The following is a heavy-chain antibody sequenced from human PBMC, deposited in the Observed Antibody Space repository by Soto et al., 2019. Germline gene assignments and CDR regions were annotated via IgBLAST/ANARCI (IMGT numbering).Heavy chain of an antibody. D-gene: IGHD3-16*01. Sequence: QITLKESGPTLVKPTQTLTLTCTFSGFSLSASGVGVGWIRQPPGKALEWLAIIYWDDAKHYSPSLKSSLTITKETSKNQVGLTMTNMDPVDTATYYWAHKGGGDRILDYWGQGTLVTVSS. CDR2: IYWDDAK. CDR3: AHKGGGDRILDY. CDR1: GFSLSASGVG. J-gene: IGHJ4*02. V-gene: IGHV2-5*02.